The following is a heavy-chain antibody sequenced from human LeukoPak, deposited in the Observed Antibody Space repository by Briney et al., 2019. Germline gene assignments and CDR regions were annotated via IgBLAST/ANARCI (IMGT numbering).Heavy chain of an antibody. CDR3: ARDEGRGLPDY. CDR1: GFSFSSYG. Sequence: GGSLRLSGAASGFSFSSYGMHWVRQAPGKGLEWVAITWYDGSTKYYADSVKGRFTISRDNSKNTLYLQINSLRAEDTAVYYCARDEGRGLPDYWGQGTLVTVPS. D-gene: IGHD4-11*01. V-gene: IGHV3-33*01. CDR2: TWYDGSTK. J-gene: IGHJ4*02.